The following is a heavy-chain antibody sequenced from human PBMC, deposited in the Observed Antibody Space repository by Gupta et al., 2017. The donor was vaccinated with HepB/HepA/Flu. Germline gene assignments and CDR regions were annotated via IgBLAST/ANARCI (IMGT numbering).Heavy chain of an antibody. D-gene: IGHD6-13*01. CDR1: GITFTRHW. Sequence: EVQLVESGGGLVQPGGSLRLSCAVSGITFTRHWMSWVRQAPGKGLEWVANINQDGSEKYYVDSVKGRFTVSRDNAENSLFLQMNSLRADDTAVYYCARLNSFSSRRSRHYYGLDFWGQGTTVTVSS. CDR3: ARLNSFSSRRSRHYYGLDF. J-gene: IGHJ6*02. CDR2: INQDGSEK. V-gene: IGHV3-7*01.